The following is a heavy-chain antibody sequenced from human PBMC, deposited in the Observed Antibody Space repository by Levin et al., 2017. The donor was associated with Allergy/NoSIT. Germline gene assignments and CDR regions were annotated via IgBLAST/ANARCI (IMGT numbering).Heavy chain of an antibody. J-gene: IGHJ4*02. CDR1: GFTFSSYG. CDR3: AKQGIGYSSSPEFDY. V-gene: IGHV3-30*18. Sequence: GGSLRLSCAASGFTFSSYGMHWVRQAPGKGLEWVAVISYDGSNKYYADSVKGRFTISRDNSKNTLYLQMNSLRAEDTAVYYCAKQGIGYSSSPEFDYWGQGTLVTVSS. D-gene: IGHD6-6*01. CDR2: ISYDGSNK.